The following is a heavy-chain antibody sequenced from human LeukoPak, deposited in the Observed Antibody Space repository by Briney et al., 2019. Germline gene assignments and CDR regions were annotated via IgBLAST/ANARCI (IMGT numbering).Heavy chain of an antibody. D-gene: IGHD5-12*01. CDR3: ARGYDFDY. V-gene: IGHV1-18*01. J-gene: IGHJ4*02. CDR1: GYTFSNYG. CDR2: ITSYSGNK. Sequence: GASVKVSCKASGYTFSNYGISWVRQAPGQGLEWMGWITSYSGNKKYAQKLQGRLTMTTDTSTSTAYMELSRLRSDDTAVYYCARGYDFDYWGQGTLVTVSS.